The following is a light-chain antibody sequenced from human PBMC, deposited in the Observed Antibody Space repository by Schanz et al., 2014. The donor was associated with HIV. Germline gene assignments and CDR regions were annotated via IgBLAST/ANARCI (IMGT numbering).Light chain of an antibody. V-gene: IGLV2-14*03. CDR1: SSDVRGYNY. Sequence: QSALTQPASVSGSPGQSIAISCTGTSSDVRGYNYVSWYQQLPNKAPKLIIYDVNSRPSGISSRFSGSKSGNTASLTISGLQTDDEADYFCCSFAGSNPLLFGGGTKLTVL. J-gene: IGLJ2*01. CDR2: DVN. CDR3: CSFAGSNPLL.